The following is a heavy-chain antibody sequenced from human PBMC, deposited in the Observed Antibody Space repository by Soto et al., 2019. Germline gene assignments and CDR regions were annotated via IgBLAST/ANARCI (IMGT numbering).Heavy chain of an antibody. CDR2: INPNSGGT. V-gene: IGHV1-2*02. J-gene: IGHJ4*02. Sequence: GASVKVSCKASGYTFTGYYMHWVRQAPGQGLEWMGWINPNSGGTNYAQKFQGRVTMTRDTSISTAYMELSRLRSDDTAVYYCARDYYDFWSGYYDYWGQGTQVTVSS. D-gene: IGHD3-3*01. CDR3: ARDYYDFWSGYYDY. CDR1: GYTFTGYY.